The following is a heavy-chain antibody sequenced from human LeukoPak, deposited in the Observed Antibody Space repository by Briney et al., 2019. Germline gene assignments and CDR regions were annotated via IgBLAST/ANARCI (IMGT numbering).Heavy chain of an antibody. Sequence: GGSLRLSCAASGFTFSDYYMSWIRQAPGKGLEWVSYISISGSTIYYADSVKGRFTISRDNAKNSLYLQMNRLRAEDTAVYYCARDGRGGYYYGSGSKKRQYYYYYMDVWGKGTTVTVSS. CDR3: ARDGRGGYYYGSGSKKRQYYYYYMDV. CDR1: GFTFSDYY. V-gene: IGHV3-11*01. CDR2: ISISGSTI. J-gene: IGHJ6*03. D-gene: IGHD3-10*01.